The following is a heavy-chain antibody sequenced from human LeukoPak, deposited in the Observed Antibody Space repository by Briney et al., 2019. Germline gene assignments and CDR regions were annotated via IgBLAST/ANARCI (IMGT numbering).Heavy chain of an antibody. CDR1: GYTFTGYY. Sequence: ASVKVSCKASGYTFTGYYIHWVRQAPGQGLEWMGRIHPNSGGTNYAQKFQAWVTMTRDTSISIAYMELSRLRSDDTAVYYCAREWGLESSGYYYAYWGQGTLVTVSS. D-gene: IGHD3-22*01. V-gene: IGHV1-2*04. CDR2: IHPNSGGT. J-gene: IGHJ4*02. CDR3: AREWGLESSGYYYAY.